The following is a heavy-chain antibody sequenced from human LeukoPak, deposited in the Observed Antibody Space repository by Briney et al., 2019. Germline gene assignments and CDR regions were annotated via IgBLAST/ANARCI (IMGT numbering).Heavy chain of an antibody. CDR2: INPNSGGT. J-gene: IGHJ6*03. V-gene: IGHV1-2*02. CDR1: GYTFTGYY. CDR3: ARGDYYYYMDV. Sequence: ASVKVSCKASGYTFTGYYMHWVRQAPGQGLEWMGWINPNSGGTNYAQKFQGRVTMTRDTSASTAYMELSSLRSEDMAVYYCARGDYYYYMDVWGKGTTVTVSS.